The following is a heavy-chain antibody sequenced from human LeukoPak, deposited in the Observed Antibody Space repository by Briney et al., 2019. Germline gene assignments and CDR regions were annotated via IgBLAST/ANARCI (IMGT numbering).Heavy chain of an antibody. CDR1: GGSFSGYY. D-gene: IGHD6-13*01. V-gene: IGHV4-34*01. J-gene: IGHJ4*02. CDR2: INHSGST. CDR3: AREFPFLAAAGRSPFDY. Sequence: PSETLSLTCAVYGGSFSGYYWSWIRQPPGKGLEWIGEINHSGSTNYNPSLKSRVTISVDTSKNQFSLKLSSVTAADTAVYYCAREFPFLAAAGRSPFDYWGQGTLVTVSS.